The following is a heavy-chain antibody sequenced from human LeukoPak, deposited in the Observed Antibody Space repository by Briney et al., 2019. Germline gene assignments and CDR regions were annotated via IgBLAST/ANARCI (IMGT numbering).Heavy chain of an antibody. Sequence: PSETLSLTCAVYGGSFSGYYWSWIRQPPGKGLEWIGEINHSGGTNYNPSLKSRVTISLDTSKNQFSLRLSSVTAADTAVYYCARSGDSSGWDFDFWGQGTLVTVSS. CDR2: INHSGGT. V-gene: IGHV4-34*01. CDR1: GGSFSGYY. CDR3: ARSGDSSGWDFDF. D-gene: IGHD6-19*01. J-gene: IGHJ4*02.